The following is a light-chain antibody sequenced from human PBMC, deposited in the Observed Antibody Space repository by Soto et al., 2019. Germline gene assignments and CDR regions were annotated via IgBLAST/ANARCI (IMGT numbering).Light chain of an antibody. CDR2: MAS. Sequence: DIRVYHSPSIVSSKKRDRVTITCLASQRIGSWLAWYTLKPGKAPNLLIHMASHLESGVPSRFSGRGSGTGFNFTLSTLQPGDGVTYYSKCSTIQPWPSGQGA. CDR1: QRIGSW. CDR3: KCSTIQPWP. J-gene: IGKJ1*01. V-gene: IGKV1-5*03.